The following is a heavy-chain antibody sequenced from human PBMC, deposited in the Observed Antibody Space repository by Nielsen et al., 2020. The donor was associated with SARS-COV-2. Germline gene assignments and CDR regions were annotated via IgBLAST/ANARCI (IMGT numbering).Heavy chain of an antibody. D-gene: IGHD1-26*01. V-gene: IGHV3-30*04. CDR2: ISYDGSNK. CDR3: ARDLSGDTINPWDVGY. CDR1: GFTFSSYA. Sequence: GESLKISCAASGFTFSSYAMHWVRQAPGKGLEWVAVISYDGSNKYYADSVKGRFTISRDNSKNTLYLQMNSLRAEDTAVYYCARDLSGDTINPWDVGYWGQGTLVTVSS. J-gene: IGHJ4*02.